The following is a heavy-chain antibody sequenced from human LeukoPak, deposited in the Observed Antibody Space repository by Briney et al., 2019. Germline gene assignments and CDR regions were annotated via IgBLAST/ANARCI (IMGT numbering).Heavy chain of an antibody. CDR1: GFTFSSYG. CDR2: IRYDGSNK. D-gene: IGHD5-18*01. J-gene: IGHJ4*02. V-gene: IGHV3-30*02. Sequence: GGSLRLSCAASGFTFSSYGMHWVRQAPGKGLEWVAFIRYDGSNKYYADSVKGRFTISRDNAKNSLYLQMNSLRAEDTAVYYCASPPHVDTAMVSSDYWGQGTLVTVSS. CDR3: ASPPHVDTAMVSSDY.